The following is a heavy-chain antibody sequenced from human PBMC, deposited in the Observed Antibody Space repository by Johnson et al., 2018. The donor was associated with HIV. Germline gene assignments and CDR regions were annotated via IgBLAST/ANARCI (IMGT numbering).Heavy chain of an antibody. D-gene: IGHD3-22*01. V-gene: IGHV3-23*04. Sequence: VQLVESGGGLVQPGGSLRLSCAASGFTFSSYAMSWVRQAPGKGLEWVSGIGGSGGSTHYADSVKGRFTISRDNSKNTLYLEMNSLSAEDRAVYYCARVGYYYESSGYYYGAFDIWGKGTMVTVSS. CDR1: GFTFSSYA. J-gene: IGHJ3*02. CDR3: ARVGYYYESSGYYYGAFDI. CDR2: IGGSGGST.